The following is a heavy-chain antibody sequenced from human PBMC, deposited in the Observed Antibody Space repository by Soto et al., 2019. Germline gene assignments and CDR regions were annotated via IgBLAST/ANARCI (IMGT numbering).Heavy chain of an antibody. V-gene: IGHV4-4*07. J-gene: IGHJ5*01. D-gene: IGHD6-13*01. CDR3: ARESTVAGTDNWFDS. CDR1: GAFISGYY. Sequence: TSETLSLTCTVSGAFISGYYWSWIRQPAGKGLEWIGRIYTSGSTKYSPSLKSRATMSVDTSKKQFSLKLNSVTAADTAVYYCARESTVAGTDNWFDSWGQGTLVTVSS. CDR2: IYTSGST.